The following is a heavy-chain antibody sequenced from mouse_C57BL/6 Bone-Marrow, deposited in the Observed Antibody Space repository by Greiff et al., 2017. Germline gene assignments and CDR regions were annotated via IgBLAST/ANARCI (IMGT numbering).Heavy chain of an antibody. D-gene: IGHD1-2*01. CDR2: ISDGGSYT. V-gene: IGHV5-4*01. CDR3: ARDGYPMDY. Sequence: EVQLVEPGGGLVKPGGSLKLSCAASGFTFSSYAMSWVRQTPEKRLEWVATISDGGSYTYYPDNVKGRFTLSRDNAKNNLYLQMSHLKSEDTAMYYCARDGYPMDYWGQGTSVTVSS. CDR1: GFTFSSYA. J-gene: IGHJ4*01.